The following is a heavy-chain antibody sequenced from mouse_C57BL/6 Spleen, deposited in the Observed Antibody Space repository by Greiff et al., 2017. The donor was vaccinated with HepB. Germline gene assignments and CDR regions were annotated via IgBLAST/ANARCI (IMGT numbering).Heavy chain of an antibody. V-gene: IGHV3-6*01. CDR3: ARGPLGGFAY. CDR1: GYSITSGYY. Sequence: EVKLMESGPGLVKPSQSLSLTCSVTGYSITSGYYWNWIRQFPGNKLEWMGYISYDGSNNYNPSLKNRISITRDTSKNQFFLKLNSVTTEDTATYYCARGPLGGFAYWGQGTLVTVSA. J-gene: IGHJ3*01. CDR2: ISYDGSN.